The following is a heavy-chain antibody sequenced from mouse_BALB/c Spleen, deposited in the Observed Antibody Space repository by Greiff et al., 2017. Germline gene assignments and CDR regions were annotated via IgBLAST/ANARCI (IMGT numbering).Heavy chain of an antibody. Sequence: VQLQQSGPELEKPGASVKISCKASGYSFTGYNMNWVKQSNGKSLEWIGNIDPYYGGTSYNQKFKGKATLTVDKSSSTAYMQLKSLTSEDSAVYYCAREGEDYYGSSLPGFAYWGQGTLVTVSA. CDR2: IDPYYGGT. CDR3: AREGEDYYGSSLPGFAY. CDR1: GYSFTGYN. J-gene: IGHJ3*01. V-gene: IGHV1-39*01. D-gene: IGHD1-1*01.